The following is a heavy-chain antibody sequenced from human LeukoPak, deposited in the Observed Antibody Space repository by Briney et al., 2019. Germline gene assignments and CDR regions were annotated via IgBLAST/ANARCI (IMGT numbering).Heavy chain of an antibody. Sequence: ASVKVSCKASGYTFTSYAMNWVRQAPGQGFEWMGWINTNTGNPTYAQGFTGRFVFSLDTSVSTAYLQISSLKAEDTAVYYCAMTGYSSSWYGYYYYYMDVWGKGTTVTVSS. CDR3: AMTGYSSSWYGYYYYYMDV. CDR2: INTNTGNP. J-gene: IGHJ6*03. CDR1: GYTFTSYA. V-gene: IGHV7-4-1*02. D-gene: IGHD6-13*01.